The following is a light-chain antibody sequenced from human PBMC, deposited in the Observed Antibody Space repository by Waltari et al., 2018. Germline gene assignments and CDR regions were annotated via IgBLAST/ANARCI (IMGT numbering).Light chain of an antibody. J-gene: IGKJ1*01. CDR3: QQYKNWFWT. V-gene: IGKV3-15*01. CDR2: GAS. Sequence: MTQSPVTLSVSPGERATLSCRASQSVSSNLAWYQQKPGQAPSLLIYGASTRATDIPARFSGSWSGTDFTLTISNMQSEDFAVYYCQQYKNWFWTFGQGTKVEI. CDR1: QSVSSN.